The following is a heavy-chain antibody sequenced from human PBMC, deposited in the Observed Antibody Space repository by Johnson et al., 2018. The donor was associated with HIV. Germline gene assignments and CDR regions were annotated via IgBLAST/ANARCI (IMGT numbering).Heavy chain of an antibody. V-gene: IGHV3-66*02. J-gene: IGHJ3*02. CDR1: GFIVSSDY. Sequence: VQLVESGGGLVQPGGSLRLSCAASGFIVSSDYMSWVRQAPGKGLEWVSLIYSGGTTSYADSVKGRFTISRDNSKNTLFLQMNTLRAEDTAVYYCARYYFGAGSYYNPDAFDIWGQGTMVIVSS. CDR2: IYSGGTT. D-gene: IGHD3-10*01. CDR3: ARYYFGAGSYYNPDAFDI.